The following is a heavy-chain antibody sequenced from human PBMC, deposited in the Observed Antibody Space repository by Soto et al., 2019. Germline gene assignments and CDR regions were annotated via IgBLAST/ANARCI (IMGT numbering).Heavy chain of an antibody. D-gene: IGHD3-16*01. CDR1: GLTFSSYA. Sequence: GGSLSLSCAASGLTFSSYAMSWVRQAPGKGLEWVSAISGSGGSTYYADSVKGRFTISRDNSKNTLYLQMNSLRAEDSAVYYCAKTGSRARPFGDVWGQGTTVTVS. CDR2: ISGSGGST. V-gene: IGHV3-23*01. J-gene: IGHJ6*02. CDR3: AKTGSRARPFGDV.